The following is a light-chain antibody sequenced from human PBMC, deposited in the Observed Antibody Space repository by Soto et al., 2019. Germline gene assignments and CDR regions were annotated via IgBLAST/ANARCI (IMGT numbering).Light chain of an antibody. Sequence: DIQMTQSPSSVSASVGDRVTITCRASQGISSWLAWYQQRPGKAPKLLIYKASSLESGVPSRFSGSGSGTEFTLTISSLQPDDFATYYCQQYDSDPWTFGQGTKVDIK. CDR2: KAS. CDR3: QQYDSDPWT. J-gene: IGKJ1*01. V-gene: IGKV1-5*03. CDR1: QGISSW.